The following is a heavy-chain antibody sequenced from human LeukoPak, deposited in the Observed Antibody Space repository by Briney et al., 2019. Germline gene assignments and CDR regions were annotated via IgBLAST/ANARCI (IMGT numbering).Heavy chain of an antibody. CDR1: GYTFTSYG. J-gene: IGHJ6*03. CDR2: ISAYNGNT. CDR3: ARLAAAGFPGYYYYYMDV. V-gene: IGHV1-18*01. Sequence: ASVKVSCKASGYTFTSYGISWVRQAPGQGLEWMGWISAYNGNTNYAQKLQGRVTMTTDTSTSTAYMELRSLRSDDTAVYYCARLAAAGFPGYYYYYMDVWGKGTTVTVSS. D-gene: IGHD6-13*01.